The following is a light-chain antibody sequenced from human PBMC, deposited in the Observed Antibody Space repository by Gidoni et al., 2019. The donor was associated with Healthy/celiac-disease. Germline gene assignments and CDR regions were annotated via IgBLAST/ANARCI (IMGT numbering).Light chain of an antibody. Sequence: DLVMTHSPDALAVSLGARATINGKSSQSVLYSSNNKNYLAWYQQKPGQPPTLLIYWASTRESGIPDRFSGSGSGTDCTLTIASLQAEDVAVYYCQQEGRFGQGTKVEIK. CDR1: QSVLYSSNNKNY. J-gene: IGKJ1*01. CDR2: WAS. CDR3: QQEGR. V-gene: IGKV4-1*01.